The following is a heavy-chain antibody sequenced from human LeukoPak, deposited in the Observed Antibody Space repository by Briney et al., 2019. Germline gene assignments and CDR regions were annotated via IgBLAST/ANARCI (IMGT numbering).Heavy chain of an antibody. CDR1: GGSISSYY. J-gene: IGHJ4*02. D-gene: IGHD2-21*01. V-gene: IGHV4-4*07. CDR2: IYPSGTT. CDR3: ARSPSDSNSFDY. Sequence: SETLSLTCTVSGGSISSYYWNWIRQPAGKGLEWLGRIYPSGTTNYNPSLMSRVTMSVDTSKNQFSLRLSSVTAADTAVYYCARSPSDSNSFDYWGQGTLVTVSS.